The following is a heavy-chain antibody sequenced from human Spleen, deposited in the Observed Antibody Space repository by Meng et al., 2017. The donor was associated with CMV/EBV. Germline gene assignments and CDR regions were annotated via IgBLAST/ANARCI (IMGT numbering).Heavy chain of an antibody. Sequence: GTLNTYGGSWVRQDPGQGLEWIGGINPFFETPHYAQNFQGRLTITPDDSTNTAYMELNSLKSDDTAVYYCARGGGYGGGWYRWDFEYWGQGTLVTVSS. J-gene: IGHJ4*02. CDR2: INPFFETP. CDR3: ARGGGYGGGWYRWDFEY. D-gene: IGHD6-19*01. CDR1: GTLNTYG. V-gene: IGHV1-69*01.